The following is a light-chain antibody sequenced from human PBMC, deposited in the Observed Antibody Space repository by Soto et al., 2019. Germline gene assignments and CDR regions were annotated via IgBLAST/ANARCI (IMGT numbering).Light chain of an antibody. CDR3: LQYSGSSYT. CDR1: QFIDRW. V-gene: IGKV1-5*01. CDR2: DAS. Sequence: DIQITQSPSTLSASVGDRVTITCRASQFIDRWLAWYQQKPGKAPQYLIFDASSLYGGVPLRFSGSGSGTESTLTITSLQPDDSATYYCLQYSGSSYTFGQGTKVDIK. J-gene: IGKJ2*01.